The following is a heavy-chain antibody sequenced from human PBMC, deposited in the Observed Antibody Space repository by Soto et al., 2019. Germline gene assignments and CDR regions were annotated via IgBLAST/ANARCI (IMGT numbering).Heavy chain of an antibody. CDR1: GYTFTSYY. V-gene: IGHV1-46*03. Sequence: ASVKVSCKASGYTFTSYYMHWVRQAPGQGLEWMGIINPSGGSTSYAQKFQGRVTMTRDTSTSTVYMELSSLRSEDTAVYYCARVIKGYGSGSYNTPPGYWGQGTLVTVSS. J-gene: IGHJ4*02. D-gene: IGHD3-10*01. CDR3: ARVIKGYGSGSYNTPPGY. CDR2: INPSGGST.